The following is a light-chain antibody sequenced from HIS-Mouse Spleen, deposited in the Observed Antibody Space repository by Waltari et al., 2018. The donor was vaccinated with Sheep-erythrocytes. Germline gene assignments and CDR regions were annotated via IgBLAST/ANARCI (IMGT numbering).Light chain of an antibody. CDR2: QDT. CDR3: QAWDSSIVV. J-gene: IGLJ2*01. V-gene: IGLV3-1*01. Sequence: SSELTQPPSVSVSPGPTATITCSGGKLGDKYACWYQQKPGQSPVLVIYQDTKRPSGIPERFSGSNSGNTATLTISGTQAMDEADYYCQAWDSSIVVFGGGTKLTVL. CDR1: KLGDKY.